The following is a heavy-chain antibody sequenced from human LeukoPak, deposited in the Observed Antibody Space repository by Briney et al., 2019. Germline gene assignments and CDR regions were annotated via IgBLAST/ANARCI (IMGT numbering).Heavy chain of an antibody. CDR2: IYYSGST. D-gene: IGHD6-19*01. CDR3: AREEVAVSNWFDP. J-gene: IGHJ5*02. Sequence: SETLSLTCTVSGGSISSYYWSWLRQPPGKGLEWIGYIYYSGSTNYNPSLKSRVTISVDTSKNQFSLKLSSVTAADTAVYYRAREEVAVSNWFDPWGQGTLVTVSS. CDR1: GGSISSYY. V-gene: IGHV4-59*01.